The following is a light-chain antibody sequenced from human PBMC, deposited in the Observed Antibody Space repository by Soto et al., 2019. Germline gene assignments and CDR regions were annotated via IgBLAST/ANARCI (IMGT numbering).Light chain of an antibody. V-gene: IGKV3-20*01. J-gene: IGKJ5*01. CDR1: QSVSSTY. CDR3: QQFGNSPIT. Sequence: EIVLTQSPCTLSLSPGERATLSCRASQSVSSTYLAWCQQKPGQAPRLLIYGASTRATGIPDRFSGTGSGTDFTLTISRLEPEDFAVYYCQQFGNSPITFGQGTRLEI. CDR2: GAS.